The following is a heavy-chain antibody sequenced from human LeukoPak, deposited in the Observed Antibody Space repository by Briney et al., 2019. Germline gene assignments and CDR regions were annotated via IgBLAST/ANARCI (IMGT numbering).Heavy chain of an antibody. J-gene: IGHJ4*02. CDR2: INHSGST. V-gene: IGHV4-34*01. CDR1: GGSFSGYY. CDR3: ARVRQQLVPAYFDY. Sequence: PSETLSLTCAVCGGSFSGYYWSWIRQPPGKGLEWIGEINHSGSTNYNPSLKSRVTISVDTSKNQFSLKLSSVTAADTAVYYCARVRQQLVPAYFDYWGQGTLVTVSS. D-gene: IGHD6-13*01.